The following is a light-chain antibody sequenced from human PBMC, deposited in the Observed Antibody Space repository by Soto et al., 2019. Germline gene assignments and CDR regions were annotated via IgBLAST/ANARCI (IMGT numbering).Light chain of an antibody. Sequence: DIQMTQSPSTLSASVGDRVTINCRASRSISSWLAWYQQKPGKAPKLLIYKASSLESGVPSRFSGSGSGTEFTLTISSLQPDDFATYYRQQYNSSPWTFGQGTKVEIK. J-gene: IGKJ1*01. CDR3: QQYNSSPWT. V-gene: IGKV1-5*03. CDR2: KAS. CDR1: RSISSW.